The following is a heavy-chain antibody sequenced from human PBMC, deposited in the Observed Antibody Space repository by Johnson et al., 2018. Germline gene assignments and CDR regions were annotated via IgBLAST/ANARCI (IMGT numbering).Heavy chain of an antibody. CDR3: ARRVAGVPDPFDI. CDR2: ISSAGNTK. CDR1: GFTFTNYA. D-gene: IGHD3-10*01. V-gene: IGHV3-30-3*01. J-gene: IGHJ3*02. Sequence: QVQLVESGGGVIQPGRSLRLSCAASGFTFTNYAMHWVRQAPGKGLEWVAVISSAGNTKFYADSVKGRFTISRDNSKKTLYLEMNSLRPEDTAVYYCARRVAGVPDPFDIWGQGAMVTVSS.